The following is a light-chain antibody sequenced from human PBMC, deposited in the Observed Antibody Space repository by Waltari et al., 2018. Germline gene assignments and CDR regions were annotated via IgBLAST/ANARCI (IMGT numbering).Light chain of an antibody. CDR2: DAS. V-gene: IGKV3-11*01. CDR1: QSVSSY. Sequence: EIVLTQSPPTLSLSPGERATLSCRASQSVSSYLGWYQQTPGQAPRLLIYDASNRATGIPARFSGSGSGTDFTLTISSLEPEDFAVYYCQQRSDWPPHFGQGTRLEMK. J-gene: IGKJ5*01. CDR3: QQRSDWPPH.